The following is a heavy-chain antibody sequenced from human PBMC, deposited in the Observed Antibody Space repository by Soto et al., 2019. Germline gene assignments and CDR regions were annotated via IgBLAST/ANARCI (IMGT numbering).Heavy chain of an antibody. D-gene: IGHD2-8*01. CDR1: GYTFTGYY. V-gene: IGHV1-2*02. CDR3: ARETDCTNGVCHLDF. J-gene: IGHJ4*02. Sequence: QVQLVQSGAEVKKPGASVKVSCKASGYTFTGYYVHWVRQAPGQGLEWMGWINPNSGDTSYPQNFQGRVTMTSDTSISAADLEVSRLTSDDTAVYYCARETDCTNGVCHLDFWGQGTLVTVSS. CDR2: INPNSGDT.